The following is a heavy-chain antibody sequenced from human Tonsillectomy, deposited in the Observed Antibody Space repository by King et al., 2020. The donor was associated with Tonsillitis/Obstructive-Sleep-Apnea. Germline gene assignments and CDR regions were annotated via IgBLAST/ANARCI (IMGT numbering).Heavy chain of an antibody. V-gene: IGHV2-5*02. CDR2: IYWDDDK. CDR1: GFSLSTSEVG. CDR3: AHGERSGGAVRTIHVDY. D-gene: IGHD3-16*01. J-gene: IGHJ4*02. Sequence: TLKESGPTLVKPTQTLTLTCTFSGFSLSTSEVGVGWIRQPPGKALEWLAVIYWDDDKRYSPSLKSRLTITKDTSKNQVVLTMTNMDPVDTATYYCAHGERSGGAVRTIHVDYWGQGTLVTVSS.